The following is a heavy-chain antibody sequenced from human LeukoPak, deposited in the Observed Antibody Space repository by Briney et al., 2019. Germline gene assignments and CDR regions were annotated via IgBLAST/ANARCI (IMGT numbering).Heavy chain of an antibody. V-gene: IGHV1-2*02. J-gene: IGHJ4*02. CDR3: ARRGAYSYGYSY. CDR2: INPNSGGT. CDR1: GYTFTGYY. Sequence: GASVKVSCKASGYTFTGYYMHWVRQAPGQGLEWMGWINPNSGGTNYAQKVQGRGPMTRDTSISTAYMELSRLRSDDTAVYYCARRGAYSYGYSYWGQGTLVSVSS. D-gene: IGHD5-18*01.